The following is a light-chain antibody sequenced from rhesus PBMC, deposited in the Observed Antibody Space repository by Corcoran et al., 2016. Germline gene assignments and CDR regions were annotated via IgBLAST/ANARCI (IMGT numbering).Light chain of an antibody. CDR2: GAS. J-gene: IGKJ2*01. CDR1: QSVSSY. V-gene: IGKV3-53*02. Sequence: QVILTQSPATLSLSPGERATLSCRASQSVSSYLAWYQQKLGQAPKLLIYGASSRATGIPEGFSGSGCVTEFTLTISSLEPEDFAVYYCQKYSSSPYSFGQGTKVEIK. CDR3: QKYSSSPYS.